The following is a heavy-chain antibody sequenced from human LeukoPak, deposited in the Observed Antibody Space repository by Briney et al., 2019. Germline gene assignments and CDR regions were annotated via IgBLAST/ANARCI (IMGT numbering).Heavy chain of an antibody. Sequence: GGSLRLSCAASGFTFSSYGMHWVRQAPGKGLEWVAVISYDGSNKYYADSVKGRFTISRDNSKNTLYLQMNSLRAEDTAVYYCARGAKWDIVVVPAANWGQGTLVTVSS. J-gene: IGHJ4*02. CDR3: ARGAKWDIVVVPAAN. D-gene: IGHD2-2*01. CDR1: GFTFSSYG. V-gene: IGHV3-30*03. CDR2: ISYDGSNK.